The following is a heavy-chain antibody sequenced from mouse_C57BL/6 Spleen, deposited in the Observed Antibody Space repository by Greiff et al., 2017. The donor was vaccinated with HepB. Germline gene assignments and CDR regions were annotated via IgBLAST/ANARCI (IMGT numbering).Heavy chain of an antibody. CDR2: IDPSDSYT. CDR1: GYTFTSYW. J-gene: IGHJ3*01. D-gene: IGHD1-1*01. CDR3: ARQGDYAAWFAY. V-gene: IGHV1-50*01. Sequence: QVQLQQPGAELVKPGASVKLSCKASGYTFTSYWMQWVKQRPGQGLEWIGEIDPSDSYTNYNQKFKGKATLTVDTSSSTACMQLSSLTSEDSAVYYCARQGDYAAWFAYWGQGTLVTVSA.